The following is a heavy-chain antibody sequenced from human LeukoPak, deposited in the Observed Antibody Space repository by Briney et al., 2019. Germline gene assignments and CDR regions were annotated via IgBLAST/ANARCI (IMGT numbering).Heavy chain of an antibody. CDR3: ARGRSSLVRFDY. D-gene: IGHD6-13*01. CDR2: IDYSGSA. V-gene: IGHV4-39*07. Sequence: SETLSLTCSVSGGSINSSHYYWGWIRQPSGKGLEWIGNIDYSGSAYYSPPLKSRVTISLDTSKTQFSLKLNSVTAADTAVYYCARGRSSLVRFDYWGQRTLVTVSS. J-gene: IGHJ4*02. CDR1: GGSINSSHYY.